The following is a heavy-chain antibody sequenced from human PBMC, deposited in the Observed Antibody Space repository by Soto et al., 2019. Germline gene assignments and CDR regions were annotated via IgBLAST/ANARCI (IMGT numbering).Heavy chain of an antibody. D-gene: IGHD2-2*01. Sequence: QVQLQESGPGLVKPSQTLSLTCTVSGGSISSGGYYWSWIRQHPGKGLEWIGYIYYGGSTYYNPSLKSRVTISVDTAKNQFSLKLSSVTAADTAVYYCARSSTSANYFDYWGQGTLVTVSS. J-gene: IGHJ4*02. CDR3: ARSSTSANYFDY. CDR1: GGSISSGGYY. V-gene: IGHV4-31*03. CDR2: IYYGGST.